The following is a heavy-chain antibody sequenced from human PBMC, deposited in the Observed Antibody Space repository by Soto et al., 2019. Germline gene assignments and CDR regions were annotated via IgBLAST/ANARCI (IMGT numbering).Heavy chain of an antibody. CDR1: GFTCGSYA. CDR2: ISYDGSNK. CDR3: ARGSRYSYAPWYFDY. D-gene: IGHD5-18*01. Sequence: GGSMRLSCGASGFTCGSYAMHWVRQAPGKGLEWVAVISYDGSNKYYADSVKGRFTISRDNSKNTLYLQMNSLRAEDTAVYYCARGSRYSYAPWYFDYWGQGTLVTVSS. J-gene: IGHJ4*02. V-gene: IGHV3-30-3*01.